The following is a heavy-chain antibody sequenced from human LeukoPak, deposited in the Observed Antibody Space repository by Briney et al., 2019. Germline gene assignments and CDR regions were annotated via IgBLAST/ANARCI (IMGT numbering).Heavy chain of an antibody. CDR1: GGSISTSHYY. D-gene: IGHD5-24*01. V-gene: IGHV4-39*01. J-gene: IGHJ4*02. CDR3: ARLRANLFDY. Sequence: PSETLSLTCTVSGGSISTSHYYWGWIRQPPGKGLEWIGSIYYSGSTYYNPSLNSRVTISVDASKNQFSLKLSSVTAADTAVYYCARLRANLFDYWGQGTLVTVSS. CDR2: IYYSGST.